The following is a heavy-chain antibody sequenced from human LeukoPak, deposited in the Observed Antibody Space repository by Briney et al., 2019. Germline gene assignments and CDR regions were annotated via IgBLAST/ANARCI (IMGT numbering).Heavy chain of an antibody. V-gene: IGHV3-23*01. CDR1: RFTFSSYA. CDR3: AKTSAGIRGGYFDY. J-gene: IGHJ4*02. Sequence: GGSLRLSCAASRFTFSSYAMSWVRQAPGKGLEWVSLINDSGGNTYYADSVKGRFTISRDNSKNTLFLQMSSLRAEDTAVYYCAKTSAGIRGGYFDYWGQGTLVTVSS. D-gene: IGHD3-10*01. CDR2: INDSGGNT.